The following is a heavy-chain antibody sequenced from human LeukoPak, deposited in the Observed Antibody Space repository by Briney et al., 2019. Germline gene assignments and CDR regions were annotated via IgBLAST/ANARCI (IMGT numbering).Heavy chain of an antibody. Sequence: SETLSLTCTVSGGSISSYYWSWIRQPPGKGLEWIGYIYYSGSTNYNPSLKSRVTISVDTSKNQFSLKLSSVTAADTAVYYCARWGTPSYYDFWSGNPLTAFDIWGQGTMVTVSS. J-gene: IGHJ3*02. CDR1: GGSISSYY. D-gene: IGHD3-3*01. V-gene: IGHV4-59*01. CDR3: ARWGTPSYYDFWSGNPLTAFDI. CDR2: IYYSGST.